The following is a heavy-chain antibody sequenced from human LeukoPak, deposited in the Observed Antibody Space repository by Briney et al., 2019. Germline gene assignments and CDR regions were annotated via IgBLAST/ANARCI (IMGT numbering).Heavy chain of an antibody. J-gene: IGHJ4*02. V-gene: IGHV3-7*01. CDR3: ARGGWEQLQFDN. CDR2: IKPDGTEK. CDR1: GFTFNRDW. Sequence: PGGSLRLSCAASGFTFNRDWTAWVRQAPGKGLEWVANIKPDGTEKYYMESVKGRFTISRDNAKNSLYLEMNSLRAEDTAIYYCARGGWEQLQFDNWGQGTLVTVSS. D-gene: IGHD1-26*01.